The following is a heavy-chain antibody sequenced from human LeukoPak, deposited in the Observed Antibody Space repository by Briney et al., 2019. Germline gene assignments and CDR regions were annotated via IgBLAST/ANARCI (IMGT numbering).Heavy chain of an antibody. CDR3: ARGLSETSWDPRTHSFVI. D-gene: IGHD1-26*01. J-gene: IGHJ3*02. Sequence: SETLSLTCTVSGGSISSDHWNWIRQPPGKGLEWIGYMYYTGSTNYNPSLKSRVSISLGASTNEFSLKLTSVTAADTAVYYCARGLSETSWDPRTHSFVIWGQGTMVTVSS. CDR2: MYYTGST. CDR1: GGSISSDH. V-gene: IGHV4-59*01.